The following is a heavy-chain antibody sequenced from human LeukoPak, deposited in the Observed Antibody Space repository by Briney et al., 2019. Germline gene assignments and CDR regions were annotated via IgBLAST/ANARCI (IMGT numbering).Heavy chain of an antibody. D-gene: IGHD2-8*01. J-gene: IGHJ4*02. CDR1: GFTFSSYG. CDR2: ISYDGSNK. CDR3: AKEELGYCTNGVCPPHD. Sequence: PGGSLRFSCAASGFTFSSYGMHWVRQAPGKGLEWVAVISYDGSNKYYADSVKGRFTISRDNSKNTLYLQMNSLRAEDTAVYYCAKEELGYCTNGVCPPHDWGQGTLVTVSS. V-gene: IGHV3-30*18.